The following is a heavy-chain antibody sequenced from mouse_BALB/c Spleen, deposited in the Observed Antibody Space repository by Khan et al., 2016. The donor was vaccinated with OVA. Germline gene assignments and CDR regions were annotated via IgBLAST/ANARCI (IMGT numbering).Heavy chain of an antibody. V-gene: IGHV2-6-5*01. Sequence: QVQLKESGPGLVAPSQNLSITCTVSGFSLSDYGVSWIRQPPGKGLEWLGVIWGGGSTYYNSALKSRLSISKDNSKSQVFLKMSSLQSDDTAMFYCAKGVWSYYYTLDYLGQGTSVTVSS. J-gene: IGHJ4*01. CDR2: IWGGGST. CDR3: AKGVWSYYYTLDY. CDR1: GFSLSDYG.